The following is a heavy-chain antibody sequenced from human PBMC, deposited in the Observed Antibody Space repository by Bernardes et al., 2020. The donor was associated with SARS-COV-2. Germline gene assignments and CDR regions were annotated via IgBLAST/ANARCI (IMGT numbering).Heavy chain of an antibody. Sequence: GGSLRLSCAASGFTFSGSAMHWVRQASGKGLEWVGRIRSKANSYATAYAASVKGRFTISRDDSKNTAYLQMNSLKTEDTAVYYCTSGLHSEGDRSYTATYYYYGMDVWGQGTTVTVSS. J-gene: IGHJ6*02. D-gene: IGHD3-16*01. CDR2: IRSKANSYAT. CDR1: GFTFSGSA. V-gene: IGHV3-73*01. CDR3: TSGLHSEGDRSYTATYYYYGMDV.